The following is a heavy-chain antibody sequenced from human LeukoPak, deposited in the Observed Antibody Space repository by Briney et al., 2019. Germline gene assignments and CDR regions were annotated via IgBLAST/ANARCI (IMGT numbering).Heavy chain of an antibody. J-gene: IGHJ4*02. V-gene: IGHV5-51*01. CDR1: GYTFTDYW. CDR3: ARRGSSGYYYIFDY. CDR2: IYPGNSDI. Sequence: GESLKISCKTSGYTFTDYWIGWVRQMPGKGLEWMGIIYPGNSDIRYSPSFQCQVTISADKSISTAYSQWSRLKASDTAMYYCARRGSSGYYYIFDYWGQGTLVTVSS. D-gene: IGHD3-22*01.